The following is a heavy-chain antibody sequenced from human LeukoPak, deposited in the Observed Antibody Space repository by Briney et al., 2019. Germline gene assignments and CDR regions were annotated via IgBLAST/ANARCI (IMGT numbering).Heavy chain of an antibody. CDR3: AGLSINWNALGY. J-gene: IGHJ4*02. D-gene: IGHD1-1*01. CDR2: IHYSGNT. Sequence: KPSETLSLTCTVSGGSISSSSYYRGWIRQPPGKGLEWIGCIHYSGNTHYNPSLKSRVTISVDTSKNQFSLKLNSVTAAYTAVYYCAGLSINWNALGYWGQGTLVTVSS. V-gene: IGHV4-61*05. CDR1: GGSISSSSYY.